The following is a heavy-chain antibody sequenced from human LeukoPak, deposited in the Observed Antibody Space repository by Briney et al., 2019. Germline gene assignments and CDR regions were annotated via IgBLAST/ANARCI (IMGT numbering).Heavy chain of an antibody. CDR1: GFTFSTLV. CDR2: INDSGGRT. D-gene: IGHD6-13*01. V-gene: IGHV3-23*01. CDR3: AKGLRSSNFYYGMDV. Sequence: PGGSLRLSCAASGFTFSTLVMSWVRQAPGKGLEWVSGINDSGGRTHYADSVKGRFAISRDNSKNMLYLQLTSLRVDDTAIYYCAKGLRSSNFYYGMDVWGLGTTVTVSS. J-gene: IGHJ6*02.